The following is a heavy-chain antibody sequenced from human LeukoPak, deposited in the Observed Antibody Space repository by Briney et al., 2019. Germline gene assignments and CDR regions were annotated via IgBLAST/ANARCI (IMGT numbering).Heavy chain of an antibody. CDR3: ATWDYGSGSYGDY. V-gene: IGHV3-30*03. D-gene: IGHD3-10*01. CDR2: ISYDGSNK. J-gene: IGHJ4*02. Sequence: GRSLRLSCAASGFTFSSYGMHWVHQAPGKGLGWVAVISYDGSNKYYADSVKGRFTISRDNSKNTLYLQMNSLRAEDTAVYYCATWDYGSGSYGDYWGQGTLVTVSS. CDR1: GFTFSSYG.